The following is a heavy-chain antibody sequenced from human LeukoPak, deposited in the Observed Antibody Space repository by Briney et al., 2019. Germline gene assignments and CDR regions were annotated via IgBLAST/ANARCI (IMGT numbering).Heavy chain of an antibody. Sequence: GGSLRLSCAASGFTFNSYAMSWARQAPGKGLEWVSLFSGSGDTTYYTDSVKGRFTISRDNSKNTLYLQMNSLRAEDTAVYYCARDRRVGCSFTTCYLFDYWGQGTLVTVSS. V-gene: IGHV3-23*01. CDR2: FSGSGDTT. CDR3: ARDRRVGCSFTTCYLFDY. CDR1: GFTFNSYA. J-gene: IGHJ4*02. D-gene: IGHD2-2*01.